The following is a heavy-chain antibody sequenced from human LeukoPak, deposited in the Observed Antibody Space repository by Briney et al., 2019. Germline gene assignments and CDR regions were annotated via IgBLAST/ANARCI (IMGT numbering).Heavy chain of an antibody. V-gene: IGHV3-30*02. D-gene: IGHD2-15*01. CDR3: AKVLTATGNYFDY. CDR2: IRFDGSNK. J-gene: IGHJ4*02. CDR1: GFTFSNYG. Sequence: GGSLRLSCTASGFTFSNYGMHWVRQAPGKGLEWVAFIRFDGSNKYYADPVKGRFTISRDNSKNTVYLQMNTLRTEDTAVYYCAKVLTATGNYFDYWGQGTLVTVSS.